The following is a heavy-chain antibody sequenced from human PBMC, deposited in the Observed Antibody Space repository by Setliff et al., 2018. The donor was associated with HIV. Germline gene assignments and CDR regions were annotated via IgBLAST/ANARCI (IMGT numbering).Heavy chain of an antibody. CDR2: TSYSGNT. Sequence: SETLSLTCTVSGGSIINDNYYWGWIRQPPGKGLEWIGSTSYSGNTYYNPSLQSRASMSVDTSKNQFSLKLNSVTAADTAVYYCARAAERRYYNFWSGCYTDFDYWGQGTLVTVSS. V-gene: IGHV4-39*07. CDR1: GGSIINDNYY. CDR3: ARAAERRYYNFWSGCYTDFDY. D-gene: IGHD3-3*01. J-gene: IGHJ4*02.